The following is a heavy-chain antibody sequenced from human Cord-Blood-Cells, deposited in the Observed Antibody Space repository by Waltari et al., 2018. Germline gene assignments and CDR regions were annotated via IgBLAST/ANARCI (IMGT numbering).Heavy chain of an antibody. D-gene: IGHD3-10*01. J-gene: IGHJ5*02. CDR3: ARREGGSGSYWFDP. Sequence: QVQLVQSGAEVKKPGASVKVSCKASGYTFTGYYMPWLRQAPGQGLEWMGWINPNSGGTNYAQKFQGRVTMTRDTSISPAYMELSRLRSDDTAVYYCARREGGSGSYWFDPWGQGTLVTVSS. CDR2: INPNSGGT. CDR1: GYTFTGYY. V-gene: IGHV1-2*02.